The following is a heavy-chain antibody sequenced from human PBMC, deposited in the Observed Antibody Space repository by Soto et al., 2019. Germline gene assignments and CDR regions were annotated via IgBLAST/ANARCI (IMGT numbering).Heavy chain of an antibody. Sequence: PGGSLRLSCAASGFTFSSYAMTWVRQAPGKGLEWVSSITATGTNTYYTDSVKGRFTISRDNSKNTLYLQMNSLRAEDTAVYYCAIDDVGAVASVDSWGQGTLVTVSS. J-gene: IGHJ4*02. CDR1: GFTFSSYA. CDR2: ITATGTNT. V-gene: IGHV3-23*01. D-gene: IGHD6-19*01. CDR3: AIDDVGAVASVDS.